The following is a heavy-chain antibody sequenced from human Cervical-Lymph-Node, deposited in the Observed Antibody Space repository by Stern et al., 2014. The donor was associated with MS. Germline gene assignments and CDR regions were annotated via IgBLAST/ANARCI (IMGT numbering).Heavy chain of an antibody. J-gene: IGHJ5*02. CDR2: IFLFFGTP. CDR3: ALSSEPSDRWYSLGYDL. V-gene: IGHV1-69*12. D-gene: IGHD6-13*01. Sequence: QVQLVQSGAEVTKPGSSVKVSCKASGGTFSKFPRSWVRQGPGQGLEWMGGIFLFFGTPTYAQEFRGRVTITAVVSTSTVYMELSSLRSDDTADYYGALSSEPSDRWYSLGYDLWGQGTLVTVSS. CDR1: GGTFSKFP.